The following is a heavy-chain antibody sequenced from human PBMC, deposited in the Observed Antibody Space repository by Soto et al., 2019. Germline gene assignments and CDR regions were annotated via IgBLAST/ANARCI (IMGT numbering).Heavy chain of an antibody. Sequence: GASVKVSCKASGFTCTISAVQWVLQSVLRRLEWIGWIVVGSGNTNYAQKFQERVTITRDMSTSTAYMELSSLRSEDTAVYYCAADEGYSSSSSYYYYGMDVWGQGTTVTVSS. CDR1: GFTCTISA. D-gene: IGHD6-6*01. V-gene: IGHV1-58*01. J-gene: IGHJ6*02. CDR2: IVVGSGNT. CDR3: AADEGYSSSSSYYYYGMDV.